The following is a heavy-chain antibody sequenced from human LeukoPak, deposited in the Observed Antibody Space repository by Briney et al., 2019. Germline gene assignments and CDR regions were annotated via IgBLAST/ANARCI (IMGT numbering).Heavy chain of an antibody. Sequence: PGGSLRLSCAASGFTFSDYYMSWIRQAPGKGLEWVSYISSSGSTIYYADSEKGRLTISRDNAKNSLYLQMNSLRAEDTAVYYCARDGRYGDYLLDYWGQGTLVTVSS. CDR2: ISSSGSTI. D-gene: IGHD4-17*01. J-gene: IGHJ4*02. CDR1: GFTFSDYY. CDR3: ARDGRYGDYLLDY. V-gene: IGHV3-11*01.